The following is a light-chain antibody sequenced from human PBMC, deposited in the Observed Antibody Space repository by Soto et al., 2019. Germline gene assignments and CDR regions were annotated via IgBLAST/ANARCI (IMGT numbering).Light chain of an antibody. CDR2: AAS. CDR1: QSISRY. V-gene: IGKV1-39*01. Sequence: DIQMTQSPSSPSASVGDRVTITCRASQSISRYLNWYQQKPGKAPKLLIYAASSLQSGVPSRFSGSGSGTDFTLTISSLQPEDFATYYCQQSYSTPYSTFGPGTKVDIK. J-gene: IGKJ3*01. CDR3: QQSYSTPYST.